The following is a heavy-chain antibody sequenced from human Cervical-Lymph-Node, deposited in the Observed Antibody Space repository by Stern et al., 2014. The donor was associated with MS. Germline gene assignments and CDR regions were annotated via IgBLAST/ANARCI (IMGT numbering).Heavy chain of an antibody. V-gene: IGHV3-7*01. D-gene: IGHD2-2*01. CDR2: IKQDGSEK. J-gene: IGHJ3*02. CDR3: ARISISFLEGDAFDI. Sequence: VQLVESGGGLVQPGGSLRLSCAASGFTFSSYWMSWVRQAPGKGLEWVANIKQDGSEKYYVDSVKGRFTISRDNAKNSLYLQMNSLRAEDTAVYYCARISISFLEGDAFDIWGQGTMVTVSS. CDR1: GFTFSSYW.